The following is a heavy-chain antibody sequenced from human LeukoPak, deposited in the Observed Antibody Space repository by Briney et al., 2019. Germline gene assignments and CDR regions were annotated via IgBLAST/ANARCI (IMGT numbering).Heavy chain of an antibody. CDR2: ISYDGSNK. J-gene: IGHJ2*01. V-gene: IGHV3-30-3*01. D-gene: IGHD1-26*01. Sequence: PGGSLRLSCAASGFTFSSYAMHWVRQAPGQGLEWVAVISYDGSNKYCADSVKGRFTISRDNSKNTLYLQMNSLRAEDTAVYYCASQSGSYYLWHFDLWGRGTLVTVSS. CDR1: GFTFSSYA. CDR3: ASQSGSYYLWHFDL.